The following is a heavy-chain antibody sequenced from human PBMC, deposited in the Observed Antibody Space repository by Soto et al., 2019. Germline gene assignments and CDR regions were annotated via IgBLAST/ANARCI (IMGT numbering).Heavy chain of an antibody. Sequence: EVQLVESGGGLVQPGGSLRLSCAASGFTFSSYWMSWVRQAPGKGLEWVANIKQDGSEKYYVDSVKGRVTISRDNAKNSRYLQMNSLRAEDTAVYYCAGDLASTTIPNYWGQGTLVTVSS. CDR3: AGDLASTTIPNY. J-gene: IGHJ4*02. V-gene: IGHV3-7*04. D-gene: IGHD4-17*01. CDR1: GFTFSSYW. CDR2: IKQDGSEK.